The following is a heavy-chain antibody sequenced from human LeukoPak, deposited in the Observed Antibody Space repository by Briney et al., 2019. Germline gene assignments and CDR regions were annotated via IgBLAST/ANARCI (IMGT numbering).Heavy chain of an antibody. V-gene: IGHV1-8*01. J-gene: IGHJ3*02. CDR2: MNPNSGNT. Sequence: ASVKVSCKAPGYTFTSYDINWVRQATGQGLEWMGWMNPNSGNTGYAQKFQARVSMTRNTSISTAYMELGSLRSEDTAVYYCTRGLVVLSATSWAFDIWGHGTMVAVSS. CDR1: GYTFTSYD. D-gene: IGHD2-15*01. CDR3: TRGLVVLSATSWAFDI.